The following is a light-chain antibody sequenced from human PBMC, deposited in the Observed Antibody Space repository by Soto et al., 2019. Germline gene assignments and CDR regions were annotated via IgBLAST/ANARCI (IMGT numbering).Light chain of an antibody. CDR1: QSVSSY. CDR3: QQRSNWPPIT. V-gene: IGKV3-11*01. Sequence: EIVLTPSPATLTLYPGDRATLSCMASQSVSSYLAWYQQKPGQAPRLLIYDASNRATGIPARFSGSGSGTDFTLTISSLEPEDFAVYYCQQRSNWPPITFGQGTRLEIK. CDR2: DAS. J-gene: IGKJ5*01.